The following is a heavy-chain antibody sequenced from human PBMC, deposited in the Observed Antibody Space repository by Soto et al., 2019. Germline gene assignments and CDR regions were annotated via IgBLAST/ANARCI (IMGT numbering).Heavy chain of an antibody. Sequence: ASVKVSCKASGYTFTSYGISWVRQAPGQGLEWMGWISAYNGNTNYAQKLQGRVTMTTDTSTSTAYMELRSLRSDDTAVYYCARVLLWFGETMGSTAGMDVWGQGTTVTVSS. CDR1: GYTFTSYG. CDR2: ISAYNGNT. CDR3: ARVLLWFGETMGSTAGMDV. D-gene: IGHD3-10*01. J-gene: IGHJ6*02. V-gene: IGHV1-18*01.